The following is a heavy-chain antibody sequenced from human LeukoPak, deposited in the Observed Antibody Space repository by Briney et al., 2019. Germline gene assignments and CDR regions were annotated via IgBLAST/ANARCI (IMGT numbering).Heavy chain of an antibody. Sequence: ASVTVSCKASGGSFSSYAISWVRQAPGQGREWMGGIILIFGAANYPQQFQGRVTITADDSTSTAYMALSSLRSEDTAVYYWARDYPTPHLGYCSSTSCSGASDAFDIWGQGTMVTVSS. D-gene: IGHD2-2*01. J-gene: IGHJ3*02. CDR2: IILIFGAA. CDR1: GGSFSSYA. CDR3: ARDYPTPHLGYCSSTSCSGASDAFDI. V-gene: IGHV1-69*13.